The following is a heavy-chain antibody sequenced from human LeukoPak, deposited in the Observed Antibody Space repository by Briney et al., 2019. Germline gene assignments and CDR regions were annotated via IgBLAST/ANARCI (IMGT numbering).Heavy chain of an antibody. Sequence: GGSLRLSCAASGFTFSNAWMHWVRQAPGKGLEWVAVISYDGSNKYYADSVKGRFTISRDNSKNTLYLQMNSLRAEDTAVYYCARGKGWFGEPPGFFDYWGQGTLVTVSS. CDR3: ARGKGWFGEPPGFFDY. J-gene: IGHJ4*02. V-gene: IGHV3-30*03. CDR2: ISYDGSNK. D-gene: IGHD3-10*01. CDR1: GFTFSNAW.